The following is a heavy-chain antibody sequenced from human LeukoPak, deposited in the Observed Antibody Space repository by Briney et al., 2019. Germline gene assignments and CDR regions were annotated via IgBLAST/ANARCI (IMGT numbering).Heavy chain of an antibody. V-gene: IGHV4-59*12. Sequence: SETLSLTCTVSGGSISSYYWSWIRQPPGKGLEWIGSIYYSGSTYYNPSLKSRVTISVDTSKNQFSLKLSSVTAADTAVYYCAREKKAGPDWFDPWGQGTLVTVSS. J-gene: IGHJ5*02. CDR1: GGSISSYY. CDR3: AREKKAGPDWFDP. CDR2: IYYSGST.